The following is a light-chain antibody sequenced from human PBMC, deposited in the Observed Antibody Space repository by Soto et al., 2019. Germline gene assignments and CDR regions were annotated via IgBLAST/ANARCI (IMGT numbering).Light chain of an antibody. CDR2: GAS. CDR1: QIVSAND. V-gene: IGKV3-20*01. CDR3: QQYGSSPFT. J-gene: IGKJ3*01. Sequence: EIVLTQSPGNLSLSPGERATLSCRASQIVSANDLAWYQQKPGQSPRLLIFGASSRATGIPDRFSGSGSGTDFTLTISRVEPEDLAVYYCQQYGSSPFTFGPGTKVDIK.